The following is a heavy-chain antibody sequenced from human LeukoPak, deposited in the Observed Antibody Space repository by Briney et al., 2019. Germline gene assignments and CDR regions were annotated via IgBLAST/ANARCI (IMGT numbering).Heavy chain of an antibody. CDR1: GGTFSSYA. J-gene: IGHJ3*02. Sequence: VKVSCKASGGTFSSYAISWVRQAPGQGLEWMGRIIPILGIANYAQKFQGRVTITADKSTSTAYMELSSLRSEDTAVYYCARGSIVVVPAASTHSYDAFDIWGQGTMVTVSS. D-gene: IGHD2-2*01. CDR2: IIPILGIA. CDR3: ARGSIVVVPAASTHSYDAFDI. V-gene: IGHV1-69*04.